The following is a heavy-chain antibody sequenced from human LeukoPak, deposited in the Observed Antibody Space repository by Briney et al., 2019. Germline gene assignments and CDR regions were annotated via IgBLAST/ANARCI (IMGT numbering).Heavy chain of an antibody. CDR1: GYTFTSYG. D-gene: IGHD2-15*01. J-gene: IGHJ4*02. CDR3: ARVNQGYCSGGSCYPGSKYFDY. CDR2: ISAYNGNT. Sequence: ASVKVSCEASGYTFTSYGISWVRQAPGQGLEWMGWISAYNGNTNYAQKLQGRVTVTTDTSTSTAYMELRSLRSDDTAVYYCARVNQGYCSGGSCYPGSKYFDYWGQGTLVTVSS. V-gene: IGHV1-18*01.